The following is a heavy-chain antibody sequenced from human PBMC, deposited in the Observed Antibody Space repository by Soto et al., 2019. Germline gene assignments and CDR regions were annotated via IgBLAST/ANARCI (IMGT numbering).Heavy chain of an antibody. CDR1: GGSISSYY. Sequence: QVQLQESGPGLVKPSETLSLTCTVSGGSISSYYWSWIRQPPGKGLEWIGYIYYSGSTNYNPSLKSRVTISVDTSKNQFSLKLSSVTAEDTAVYYCATGGNSAWGQGTLVTVSS. CDR2: IYYSGST. V-gene: IGHV4-59*08. CDR3: ATGGNSA. J-gene: IGHJ5*02. D-gene: IGHD2-21*02.